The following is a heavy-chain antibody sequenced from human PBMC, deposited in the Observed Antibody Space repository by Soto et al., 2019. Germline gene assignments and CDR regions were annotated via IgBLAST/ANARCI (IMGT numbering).Heavy chain of an antibody. CDR3: AREEFEDGRGHFDY. J-gene: IGHJ4*02. CDR2: ISYGGVNK. Sequence: QVQLVESGGGVVQSGGSLRLSCAASGFTFSTSVMHWVRQAPGKGLEWMAIISYGGVNKYYADSVKGRFTISRDISESTLYLPMNSLRTEDTAVYYCAREEFEDGRGHFDYWGQGTLVSVSS. D-gene: IGHD3-22*01. V-gene: IGHV3-30-3*01. CDR1: GFTFSTSV.